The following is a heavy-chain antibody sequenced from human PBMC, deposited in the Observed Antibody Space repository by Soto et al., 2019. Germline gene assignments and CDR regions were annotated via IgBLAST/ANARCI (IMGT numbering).Heavy chain of an antibody. D-gene: IGHD3-10*01. J-gene: IGHJ4*02. V-gene: IGHV1-69*10. CDR3: ATSYGSGSQAFDF. CDR1: GGTFSSYA. Sequence: SVKVSCKASGGTFSSYAISWVRQAPGQGLEWMGGIIPMLSMTNYALKFQGRLTITADKSTSTAYMDLSSLKSEDTAMYYCATSYGSGSQAFDFWGQGALVTVSS. CDR2: IIPMLSMT.